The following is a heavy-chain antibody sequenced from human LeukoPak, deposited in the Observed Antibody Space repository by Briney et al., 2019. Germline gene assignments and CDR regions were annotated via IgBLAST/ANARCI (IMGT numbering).Heavy chain of an antibody. Sequence: PGGSLRLSCAASGFTFSSYSMNWVRQAPGKGLEWVSYISSSSSTIYYADSVKGRFTISRDNAKNSLYLQMHSLRDEDTAVYYCAREKILLWFGELLNKPFDYWGQGTLVTVSS. CDR3: AREKILLWFGELLNKPFDY. CDR2: ISSSSSTI. V-gene: IGHV3-48*02. J-gene: IGHJ4*02. CDR1: GFTFSSYS. D-gene: IGHD3-10*01.